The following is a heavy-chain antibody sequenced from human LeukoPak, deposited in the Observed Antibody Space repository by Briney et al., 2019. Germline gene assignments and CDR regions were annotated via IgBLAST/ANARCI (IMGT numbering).Heavy chain of an antibody. D-gene: IGHD6-19*01. CDR1: GYTFTSYY. V-gene: IGHV1-46*01. CDR2: INPSGGST. J-gene: IGHJ6*02. Sequence: ASVKVSFKASGYTFTSYYMHWVRQAPGQGLEWMGIINPSGGSTSYAQKFQGRVTMTRDTSTSTVYMELSSLRSEDTAVYYCARVKQGGSGWYDYYYYGMDVWGQGTTVTVSS. CDR3: ARVKQGGSGWYDYYYYGMDV.